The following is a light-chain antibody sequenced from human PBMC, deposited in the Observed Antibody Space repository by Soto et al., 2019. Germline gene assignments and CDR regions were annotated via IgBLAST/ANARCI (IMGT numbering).Light chain of an antibody. J-gene: IGKJ3*01. V-gene: IGKV1-27*01. CDR1: QDIRNF. Sequence: DIQMTQSPTSLSASVGDRVTITCRASQDIRNFVAWYQQKPGKAPKLLIYAASTLQSGVPSRFSGSGSGTDFTLTINSPVREDVSTYSCQKYSNLSFFGTRTKVQIK. CDR3: QKYSNLSF. CDR2: AAS.